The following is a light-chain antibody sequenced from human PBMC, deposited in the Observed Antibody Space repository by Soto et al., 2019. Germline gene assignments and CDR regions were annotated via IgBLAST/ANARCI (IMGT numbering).Light chain of an antibody. CDR3: QQGYSIHALT. J-gene: IGKJ4*01. CDR1: QSISSW. V-gene: IGKV1-5*03. Sequence: DIQMTQSPSTLSASVGDRVTITCRASQSISSWLAWYQQKPGKAPKLLIYKASSLESGVPSRFSGSGSGTEFTLTITYVQPEDFATYYCQQGYSIHALTFGGGTKV. CDR2: KAS.